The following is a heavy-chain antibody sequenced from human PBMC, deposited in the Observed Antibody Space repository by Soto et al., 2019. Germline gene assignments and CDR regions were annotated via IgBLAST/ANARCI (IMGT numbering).Heavy chain of an antibody. J-gene: IGHJ4*02. V-gene: IGHV4-38-2*01. CDR2: LSHSGRT. Sequence: SETLSLTCAVSGFSISSDSYWGWMRQSPGKGLEWIGTLSHSGRTFYNPSLKSRVTISADTTKNQFSLSLTSVTAADTAVYSCGHLKTDTEVTPAPPLFDSWGQGTLVTVAS. CDR3: GHLKTDTEVTPAPPLFDS. CDR1: GFSISSDSY. D-gene: IGHD2-2*01.